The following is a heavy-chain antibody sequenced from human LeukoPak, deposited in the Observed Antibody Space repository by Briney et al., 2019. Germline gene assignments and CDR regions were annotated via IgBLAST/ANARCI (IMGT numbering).Heavy chain of an antibody. CDR2: INPDGGST. CDR3: ARAPRNSSTMLDF. CDR1: GYTFTSYW. Sequence: ASVKVSCKASGYTFTSYWIQWVRQAPGQGLEWMGLINPDGGSTAHAHRFQGRVIMTRDTSTSTAYMDLSSLRSEDTAVYHCARAPRNSSTMLDFWGQGTLVTIPS. D-gene: IGHD6-13*01. J-gene: IGHJ4*02. V-gene: IGHV1-46*01.